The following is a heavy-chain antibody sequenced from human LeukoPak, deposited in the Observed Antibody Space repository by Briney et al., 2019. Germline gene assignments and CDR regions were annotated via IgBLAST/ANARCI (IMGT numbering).Heavy chain of an antibody. CDR2: VRYDGNDE. CDR1: GFTFCDYG. J-gene: IGHJ4*02. V-gene: IGHV3-30*02. CDR3: VKDQATN. Sequence: GGSVTLSCAASGFTFCDYGMHWVRQAPGTGLEGGAFVRYDGNDEDYADSVRVPFTVDRDNSRKTLYLQMNSLKPEDTAVYYCVKDQATNWGQGNLVTVSS.